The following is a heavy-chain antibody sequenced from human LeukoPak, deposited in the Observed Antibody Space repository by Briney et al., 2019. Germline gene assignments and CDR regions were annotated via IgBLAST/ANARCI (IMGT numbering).Heavy chain of an antibody. J-gene: IGHJ4*02. D-gene: IGHD4-11*01. Sequence: SETLSLTCAVYGGSFSGYSWSWIRHPPGKGLEWIGEINHSGSTNYNPSLKSRVAISVDTSKIQFSLKLSSVTAADTAVYYCASLPVRAYSNYARDYWGQGTLVTVSS. CDR2: INHSGST. CDR1: GGSFSGYS. CDR3: ASLPVRAYSNYARDY. V-gene: IGHV4-34*01.